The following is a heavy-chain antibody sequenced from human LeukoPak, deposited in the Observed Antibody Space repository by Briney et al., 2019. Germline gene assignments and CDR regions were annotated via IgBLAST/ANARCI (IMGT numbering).Heavy chain of an antibody. Sequence: PGGSLRLSCAASGFTFDDYAMHWVRQAPGKGLEWVSGISWNSGSIGYADSVKGRFTISRDNAKNSLYLQMNSLRAEDTALYYCAKESGSSWYSWGQGTLVTVSS. CDR3: AKESGSSWYS. CDR2: ISWNSGSI. CDR1: GFTFDDYA. V-gene: IGHV3-9*01. D-gene: IGHD6-13*01. J-gene: IGHJ4*02.